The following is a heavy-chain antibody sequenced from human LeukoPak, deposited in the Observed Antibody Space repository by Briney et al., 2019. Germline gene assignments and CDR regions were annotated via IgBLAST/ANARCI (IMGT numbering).Heavy chain of an antibody. CDR1: GFTFSSYS. J-gene: IGHJ4*02. CDR2: ISSSSSYI. D-gene: IGHD3-22*01. Sequence: GGSLRLSCAASGFTFSSYSMNWVRQAPGKGLEWVSSISSSSSYIYYADSVKGRFTISRDNAKNSLYLQMNSLRAEDTAVYYCARDPYYYDSSGPVYYWGQGTLVTVSS. CDR3: ARDPYYYDSSGPVYY. V-gene: IGHV3-21*01.